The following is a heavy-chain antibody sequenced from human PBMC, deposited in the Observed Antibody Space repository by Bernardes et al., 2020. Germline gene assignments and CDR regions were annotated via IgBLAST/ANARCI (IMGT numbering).Heavy chain of an antibody. D-gene: IGHD6-13*01. V-gene: IGHV3-30*04. CDR1: GFTFSSYA. Sequence: GGSLRLSCAASGFTFSSYAMHWVRQAPGKGLEWVAVISYDGSNKYYADSVEGRFTISRDNSKNTLYLQMNSLRAEDTAVYYCARDGPSSSFDYWGQGTLVTVSS. CDR2: ISYDGSNK. J-gene: IGHJ4*02. CDR3: ARDGPSSSFDY.